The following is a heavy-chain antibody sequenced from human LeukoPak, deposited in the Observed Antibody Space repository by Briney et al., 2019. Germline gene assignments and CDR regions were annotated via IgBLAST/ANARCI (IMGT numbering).Heavy chain of an antibody. CDR2: ISAGGVST. J-gene: IGHJ5*02. Sequence: GGSLRLSCAVSGFTFSSYWMHWVRQAPGKGLEWVSAISAGGVSTYYADSVKGRFTIFRDNSKNTLYLQMNSLRAEDTAVYYCAKGAGTDRTWGQGTLVTVSS. CDR3: AKGAGTDRT. V-gene: IGHV3-23*01. CDR1: GFTFSSYW.